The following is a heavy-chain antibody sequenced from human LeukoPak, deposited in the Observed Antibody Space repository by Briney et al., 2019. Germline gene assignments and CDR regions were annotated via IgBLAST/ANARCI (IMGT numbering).Heavy chain of an antibody. CDR2: ISKSSDRI. V-gene: IGHV3-48*04. Sequence: GGSLRLSCAASGFTFSSYSMICVRQAPGKGGEGVSYISKSSDRIYHADSVKGRFTISRDNAKNSLYLQMDSLRAEDTAVYYCARDLLNDEGSSYFFDQWGQGTLVTVSS. CDR3: ARDLLNDEGSSYFFDQ. J-gene: IGHJ4*02. D-gene: IGHD2-2*01. CDR1: GFTFSSYS.